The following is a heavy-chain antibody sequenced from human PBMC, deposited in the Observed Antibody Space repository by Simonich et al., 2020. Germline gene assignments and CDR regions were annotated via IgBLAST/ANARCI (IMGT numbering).Heavy chain of an antibody. CDR3: ARDREVYGSGSYYNY. V-gene: IGHV3-7*01. D-gene: IGHD3-10*01. CDR2: KKQEGSEK. CDR1: GFTFSSYW. Sequence: EVQLVESGGGLVQPGGSLRLSCAASGFTFSSYWMSWVRQAPGKGLEWVAKKKQEGSEKYYGDSVKGRFNISRDNDKNSLYLQMNSLRAEDTAVYYCARDREVYGSGSYYNYWGQGTLVTVSS. J-gene: IGHJ4*02.